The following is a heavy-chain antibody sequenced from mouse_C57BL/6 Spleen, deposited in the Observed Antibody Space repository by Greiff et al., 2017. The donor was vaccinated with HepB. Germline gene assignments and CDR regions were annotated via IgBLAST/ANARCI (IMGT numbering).Heavy chain of an antibody. J-gene: IGHJ2*01. Sequence: QVQLKQSGAELARPGASVKLSCKASGYTFTSYGISWVKQSTGQGLEWIGEIYPRSGNTYYNEKFKGKATLTADKSSSTAYMELRSLTSEDSAVYFCARSRAYDYYFDYWGQGTTLTVSS. CDR3: ARSRAYDYYFDY. CDR2: IYPRSGNT. V-gene: IGHV1-81*01. CDR1: GYTFTSYG. D-gene: IGHD2-4*01.